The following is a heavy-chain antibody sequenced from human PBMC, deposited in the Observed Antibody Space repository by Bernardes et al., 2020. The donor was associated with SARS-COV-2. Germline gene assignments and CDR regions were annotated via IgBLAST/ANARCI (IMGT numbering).Heavy chain of an antibody. CDR2: IYYSGST. CDR3: ARGYGVGATPFDY. Sequence: LSLTCAVSGYSISSSNWWGWIRQPPGKGLEWIGYIYYSGSTYYNPSLKSRVTMSVDTSKNQFSLKLSSVTAVDTAVYYCARGYGVGATPFDYWGQGTLVTVSS. D-gene: IGHD1-26*01. V-gene: IGHV4-28*03. CDR1: GYSISSSNW. J-gene: IGHJ4*02.